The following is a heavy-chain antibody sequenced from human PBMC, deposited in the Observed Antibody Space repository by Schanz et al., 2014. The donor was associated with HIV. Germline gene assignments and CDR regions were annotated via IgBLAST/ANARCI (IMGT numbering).Heavy chain of an antibody. D-gene: IGHD5-18*01. CDR2: ISGSDGDT. CDR3: VKAYSSGFSGAGS. CDR1: GFTFYTYA. V-gene: IGHV3-23*04. J-gene: IGHJ5*02. Sequence: DVQLVESGGSLVQPGGSLRLSCAASGFTFYTYAMTWVRQAPGKGLEWVSTISGSDGDTYYADSVKGRFTISRDNSRNALYLHMNSLRADDTAIYYCVKAYSSGFSGAGSWGQGALVTVSS.